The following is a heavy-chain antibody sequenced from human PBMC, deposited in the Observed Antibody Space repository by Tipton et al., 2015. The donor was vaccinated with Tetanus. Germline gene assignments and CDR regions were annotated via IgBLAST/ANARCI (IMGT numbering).Heavy chain of an antibody. D-gene: IGHD4-23*01. CDR3: ARDGSYGGTLISDY. Sequence: QLVQSGAEVKKPGASVKLSCKTSGYTFTSFHMHWVRQAPGQGLDWMGTINPSGGVTGYAQRFKGRLTITRDTSTTTVFLELNSLTSDDTAVYYCARDGSYGGTLISDYWGQGTQVTVSS. V-gene: IGHV1-46*01. CDR2: INPSGGVT. J-gene: IGHJ4*02. CDR1: GYTFTSFH.